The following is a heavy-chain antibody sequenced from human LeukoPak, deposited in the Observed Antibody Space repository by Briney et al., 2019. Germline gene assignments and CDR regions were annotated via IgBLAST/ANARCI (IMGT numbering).Heavy chain of an antibody. CDR1: GFTFSSYS. V-gene: IGHV3-21*01. D-gene: IGHD3-10*01. Sequence: GGSLRLSCAGSGFTFSSYSMNWVRQAPGKGLEWVSSISSSSNYIYYADSVKGRFTISRDNAKNSLYLQMNSLRAEDTAVYYCARDSANYYGSGSYPDLDYWGQGTLVTVSS. CDR2: ISSSSNYI. J-gene: IGHJ4*02. CDR3: ARDSANYYGSGSYPDLDY.